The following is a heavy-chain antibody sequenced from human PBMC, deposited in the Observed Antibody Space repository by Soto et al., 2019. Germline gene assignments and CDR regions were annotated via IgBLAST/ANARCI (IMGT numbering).Heavy chain of an antibody. CDR2: ISYDGSNK. D-gene: IGHD5-12*01. V-gene: IGHV3-30*18. CDR3: AKDGYRQSSPHYYYYYYGMDV. CDR1: GFTFSSYG. J-gene: IGHJ6*02. Sequence: PGGSLRLSCAASGFTFSSYGMHGVRQAPGKGLEWVAVISYDGSNKYYADSVKGRFTISRDNSKNTLYLQMNSLRAEDTAVYYCAKDGYRQSSPHYYYYYYGMDVWGQGTTVTVSS.